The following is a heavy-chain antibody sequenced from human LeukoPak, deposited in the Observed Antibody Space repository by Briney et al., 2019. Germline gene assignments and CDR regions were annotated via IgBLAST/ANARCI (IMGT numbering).Heavy chain of an antibody. CDR2: MNPSSGNT. Sequence: GASVTVSCKTSGYNFTSYDINWVRQATGQGPEWMGWMNPSSGNTDNAQNFQGRLDLTRHIALTTPYIELSSLTSEDTATYYCVRAAQEGRDSLTGVQTGNWFDPWGQGTLVTVSS. CDR3: VRAAQEGRDSLTGVQTGNWFDP. CDR1: GYNFTSYD. V-gene: IGHV1-8*01. D-gene: IGHD3-9*01. J-gene: IGHJ5*02.